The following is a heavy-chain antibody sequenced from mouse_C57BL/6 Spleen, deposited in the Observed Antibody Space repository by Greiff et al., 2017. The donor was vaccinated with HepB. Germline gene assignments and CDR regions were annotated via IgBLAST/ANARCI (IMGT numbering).Heavy chain of an antibody. CDR2: TVDSGIT. J-gene: IGHJ4*01. Sequence: INREGSGKGNRQGRGNKLDDSGYTVDSGITYYNPSLESRTYITRDTSKNQFSLKLSSVTTEDTATYYCARITTVSYAMDYWGQGTSVTVSS. CDR1: INREGS. CDR3: ARITTVSYAMDY. D-gene: IGHD1-1*01. V-gene: IGHV3-3*01.